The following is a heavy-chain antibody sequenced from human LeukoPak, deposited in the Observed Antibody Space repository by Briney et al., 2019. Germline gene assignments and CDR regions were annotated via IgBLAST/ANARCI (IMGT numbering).Heavy chain of an antibody. CDR2: ISSSSSYI. CDR3: ARDFTISTTVVTQWDDS. Sequence: GGSLRLSCAASGFTFNSYSMNWVRHAPGKGLEWVSSISSSSSYIYYADSVKGRFTISRDNAKNSLYLQMNSLRDEETAVYYCARDFTISTTVVTQWDDSWGQGKLVTVSS. V-gene: IGHV3-21*01. J-gene: IGHJ4*02. CDR1: GFTFNSYS. D-gene: IGHD4-23*01.